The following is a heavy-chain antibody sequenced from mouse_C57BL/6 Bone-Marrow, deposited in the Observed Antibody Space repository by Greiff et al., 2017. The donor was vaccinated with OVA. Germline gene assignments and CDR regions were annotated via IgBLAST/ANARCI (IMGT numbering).Heavy chain of an antibody. D-gene: IGHD1-1*01. J-gene: IGHJ4*01. V-gene: IGHV1-59*01. CDR1: GYTFTSYW. CDR2: IDPSDSYT. CDR3: ASSTTVVGDMDY. Sequence: QVQLQQPGAELVRPGTSVKLSCKASGYTFTSYWMHWVKQRPGQGLEWIGVIDPSDSYTNYNQKFKGKATLTVDTSSSTAYMQLSSLTSEDSAVYYGASSTTVVGDMDYWGQGTSVTVSS.